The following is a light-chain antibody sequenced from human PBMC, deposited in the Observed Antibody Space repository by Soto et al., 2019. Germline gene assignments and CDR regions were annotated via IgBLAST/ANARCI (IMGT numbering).Light chain of an antibody. CDR1: QSVLYSSNNKNY. CDR2: WAS. J-gene: IGKJ4*01. CDR3: QQYYSRPLT. Sequence: DILMTQSPDSLAVSLGERATINCKSSQSVLYSSNNKNYLAWYQQKPGQPPKLLIYWASTRESGVPDRFSGSGSGTDFTLTISSLQAEDVAIYFCQQYYSRPLTFGGGTKVDIK. V-gene: IGKV4-1*01.